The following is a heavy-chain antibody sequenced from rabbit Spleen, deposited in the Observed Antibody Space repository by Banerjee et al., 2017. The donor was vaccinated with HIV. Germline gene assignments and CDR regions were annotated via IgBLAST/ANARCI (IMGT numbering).Heavy chain of an antibody. CDR2: IYNGDGSA. V-gene: IGHV1S40*01. CDR1: GFSISSSHW. J-gene: IGHJ4*01. CDR3: ARDFDF. Sequence: QSLEESGGDLVKPGASLTLTCTASGFSISSSHWICWVRQAPGKGLEWIACIYNGDGSAYYASWAKGRFTISKTSSTTVTLQMTSLTAADTATYFCARDFDFWGPGTLVTVS.